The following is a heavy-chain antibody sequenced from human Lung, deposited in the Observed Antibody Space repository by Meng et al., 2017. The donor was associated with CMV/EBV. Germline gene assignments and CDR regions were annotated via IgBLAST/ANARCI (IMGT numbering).Heavy chain of an antibody. CDR2: IYYTGST. J-gene: IGHJ4*02. V-gene: IGHV4-30-4*01. CDR1: GGSIRSGDYY. CDR3: ARVGGCSGGGCYHRLFDY. Sequence: HVRVQGSGPGLVRPSQTLSLTCTVSGGSIRSGDYYWSWIRQPPGKGLEWIGYIYYTGSTYYNPSLKSRVIISVDTSKNQFSLKLNSVTAADTAVYYCARVGGCSGGGCYHRLFDYWGQGTLVTVSS. D-gene: IGHD2-15*01.